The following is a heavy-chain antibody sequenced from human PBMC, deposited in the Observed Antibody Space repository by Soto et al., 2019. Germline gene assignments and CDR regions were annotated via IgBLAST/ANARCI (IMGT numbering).Heavy chain of an antibody. Sequence: SETLSLTXTVSGGSISSYYWSWIRQPPGKGLEWIGYIYYSGSTNYNPSLKSRVTISVDTSKNQFSLKLSSVTAADTAVYYCARDLNYYYGMDVWGQGTTVTVSS. CDR3: ARDLNYYYGMDV. CDR1: GGSISSYY. V-gene: IGHV4-59*01. J-gene: IGHJ6*02. CDR2: IYYSGST.